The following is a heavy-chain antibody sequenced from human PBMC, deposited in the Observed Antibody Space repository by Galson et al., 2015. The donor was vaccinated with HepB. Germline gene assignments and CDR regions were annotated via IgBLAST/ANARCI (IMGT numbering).Heavy chain of an antibody. CDR3: ASDMVGTTTAY. V-gene: IGHV3-30*03. CDR1: GFTFCSYG. CDR2: ISYDGNNK. D-gene: IGHD1-26*01. Sequence: SLRLSCAASGFTFCSYGMHWVRQAPGKGLEWVAVISYDGNNKHYADSVKGRFTISRDNSKNTLYLQMNSLRAEDTAVYYCASDMVGTTTAYWGQGTLVTVSS. J-gene: IGHJ4*02.